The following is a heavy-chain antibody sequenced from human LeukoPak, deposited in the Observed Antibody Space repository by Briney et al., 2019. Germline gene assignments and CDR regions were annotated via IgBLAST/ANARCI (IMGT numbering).Heavy chain of an antibody. J-gene: IGHJ3*02. D-gene: IGHD7-27*01. Sequence: PSETLSLTRTVSGGSISSSGYYWIWIRQHPGKGLEWIGYIYYSGITYYNPSLKSPVTISVDTSKNQFSLKLSSVTAADTAVYYCARSPAGDLGAFDIWGQGTLVTVSS. CDR3: ARSPAGDLGAFDI. V-gene: IGHV4-31*01. CDR1: GGSISSSGYY. CDR2: IYYSGIT.